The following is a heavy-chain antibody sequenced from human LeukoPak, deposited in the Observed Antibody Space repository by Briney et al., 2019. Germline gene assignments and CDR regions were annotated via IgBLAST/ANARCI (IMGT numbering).Heavy chain of an antibody. V-gene: IGHV3-7*01. CDR2: IKQDGSEK. D-gene: IGHD6-25*01. J-gene: IGHJ4*02. Sequence: GGSLRLSCAASGFTFSSYWMSWVRQAPGKGLEWVANIKQDGSEKYYVDSVKGRFTISRDNAKNSLYLQMNSLRAEDTAVYYCARDVIAAAAYFDYWGQGTLVTVSS. CDR3: ARDVIAAAAYFDY. CDR1: GFTFSSYW.